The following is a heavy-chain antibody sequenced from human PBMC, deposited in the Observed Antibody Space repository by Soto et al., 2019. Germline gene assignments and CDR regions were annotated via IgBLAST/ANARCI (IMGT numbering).Heavy chain of an antibody. J-gene: IGHJ6*02. Sequence: EVQLLESGGGLVQPGGSLRLSCAASGLTFSSYGMNWVRQAPGKGLEWVSGISGSGTNTYYADSVKGRFTISRDNSKNTMYLQMNSLRAEDTAVYHCVKGMAAGDYGMDVWGQGTTVTVS. V-gene: IGHV3-23*01. CDR1: GLTFSSYG. CDR3: VKGMAAGDYGMDV. D-gene: IGHD6-13*01. CDR2: ISGSGTNT.